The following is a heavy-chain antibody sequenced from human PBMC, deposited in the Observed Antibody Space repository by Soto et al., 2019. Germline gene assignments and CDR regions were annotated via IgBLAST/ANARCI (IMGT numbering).Heavy chain of an antibody. Sequence: SETLSLTCTVSGGSISSGDYYWSWIRQPPGKGPEWIGYISYRGSTYYNPSLKSRVSISADTSKNQFSLKLSSVTAADTAAYYCARGHKISGYYSFDYWGQGTLVTVSS. CDR2: ISYRGST. D-gene: IGHD3-22*01. CDR3: ARGHKISGYYSFDY. V-gene: IGHV4-30-4*01. J-gene: IGHJ4*02. CDR1: GGSISSGDYY.